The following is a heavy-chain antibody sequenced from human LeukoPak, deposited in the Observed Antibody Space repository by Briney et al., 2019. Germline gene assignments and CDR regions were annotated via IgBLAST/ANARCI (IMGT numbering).Heavy chain of an antibody. CDR1: GYTFAGYY. CDR2: INPNSGGT. J-gene: IGHJ3*02. Sequence: ASVKVSCEASGYTFAGYYMHWVRQAPGQGLEWMGWINPNSGGTNYAQKFQGRVTMTRDTSISTAYMELSRLRSDDTAVYYCSSGSYYILSRAFDIWGQGTMVTVSS. D-gene: IGHD3-10*01. V-gene: IGHV1-2*02. CDR3: SSGSYYILSRAFDI.